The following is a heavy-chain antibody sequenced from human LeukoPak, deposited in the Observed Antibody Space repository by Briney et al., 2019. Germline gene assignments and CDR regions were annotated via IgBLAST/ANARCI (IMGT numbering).Heavy chain of an antibody. D-gene: IGHD3-9*01. CDR1: GFTFSSYG. CDR3: AKEGGYYDILSNPYYFDY. J-gene: IGHJ4*02. V-gene: IGHV3-30*18. CDR2: ISYDGSNK. Sequence: PGRSLRLSCAASGFTFSSYGMHWVRQAPGKGLEWVAVISYDGSNKYYADSVKGRFTISRDNSKNTLYLQMNTLRAEDTAVYHCAKEGGYYDILSNPYYFDYWGQGTLVTVSS.